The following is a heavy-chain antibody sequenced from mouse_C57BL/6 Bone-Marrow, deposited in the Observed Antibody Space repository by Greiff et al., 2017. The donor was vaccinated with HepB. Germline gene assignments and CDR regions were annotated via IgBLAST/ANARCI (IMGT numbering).Heavy chain of an antibody. D-gene: IGHD4-1*01. CDR1: GYAFTNYL. J-gene: IGHJ4*01. CDR3: ARWTLTGPYAMDY. V-gene: IGHV1-54*01. CDR2: INPGSGGT. Sequence: QVQLQQSGAELVRPGTSVKVSCKASGYAFTNYLIEWVKQRPGQGLEWIGVINPGSGGTNYNEKFKGKATLTADNSSSTAYMQLSSLTSEDSAVYFCARWTLTGPYAMDYWGQGTSVTVSS.